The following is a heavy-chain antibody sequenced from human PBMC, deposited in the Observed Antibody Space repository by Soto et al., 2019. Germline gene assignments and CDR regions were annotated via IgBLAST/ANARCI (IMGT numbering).Heavy chain of an antibody. Sequence: QVQLQESGPGLVKPSETLSLTCSVSNGSISGFYWTWIRQPPRKILEWIGYIHYSGRADYNPSLTTRATMSVDTPKNQFSLNLKSITAADTAVYYCVRVGVGIGNHFDSWGRGTLVTVSS. CDR2: IHYSGRA. CDR1: NGSISGFY. CDR3: VRVGVGIGNHFDS. J-gene: IGHJ4*02. V-gene: IGHV4-59*12. D-gene: IGHD1-26*01.